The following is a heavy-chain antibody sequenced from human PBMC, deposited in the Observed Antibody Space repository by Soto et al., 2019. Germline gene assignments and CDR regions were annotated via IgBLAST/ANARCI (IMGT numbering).Heavy chain of an antibody. CDR1: GGSISSGGYY. D-gene: IGHD5-12*01. J-gene: IGHJ3*02. CDR2: IYYSGST. Sequence: ASETLSLTCTVSGGSISSGGYYWSWIRQHPGKGLEWIGYIYYSGSTYYNPSLKSRVTISVDTSKNQFSLKLSSVTAADTAVYYCARDLDPSQKDIVATEDAFESWGQGTMVTVSS. V-gene: IGHV4-31*03. CDR3: ARDLDPSQKDIVATEDAFES.